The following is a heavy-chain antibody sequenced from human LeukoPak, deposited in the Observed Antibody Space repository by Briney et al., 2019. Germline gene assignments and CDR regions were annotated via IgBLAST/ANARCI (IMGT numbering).Heavy chain of an antibody. CDR2: IRYDGSNK. V-gene: IGHV3-30*02. J-gene: IGHJ4*02. D-gene: IGHD5-18*01. CDR3: AKRYSYGAYYFDY. Sequence: PGGSLRLSCAASGFTFSSYGMHWVRQAPGKGLEWVAFIRYDGSNKYYADSVKGRFTISRDNSKNTLYLQMNSLRAEDTAVYYCAKRYSYGAYYFDYWGQGTLVTVSS. CDR1: GFTFSSYG.